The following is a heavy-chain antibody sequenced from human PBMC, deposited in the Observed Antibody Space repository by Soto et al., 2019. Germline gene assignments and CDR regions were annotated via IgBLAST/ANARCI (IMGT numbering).Heavy chain of an antibody. CDR3: ARGLGSGDY. D-gene: IGHD6-25*01. V-gene: IGHV1-46*03. Sequence: QVQLVQSGAEVKKPGASVKVSCKASGYTLTNFYIHWVRQAPGQGLEWMGIINPNGGSTNYAHNFQGRVTITRDTSTSTVYMDLSSLRSEDTAVYYCARGLGSGDYWYRGTLVTVSS. J-gene: IGHJ4*02. CDR2: INPNGGST. CDR1: GYTLTNFY.